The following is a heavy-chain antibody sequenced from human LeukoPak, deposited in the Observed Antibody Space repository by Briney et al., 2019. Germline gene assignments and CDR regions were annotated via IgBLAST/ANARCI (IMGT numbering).Heavy chain of an antibody. V-gene: IGHV3-9*01. CDR1: GFTFSSYA. CDR2: IIWNTGSV. CDR3: ARDGYYYDSSGYYYPSNWFDP. D-gene: IGHD3-22*01. J-gene: IGHJ5*02. Sequence: PGGSLRLSCAASGFTFSSYAMHWVRQAPGKGLEWVSGIIWNTGSVGYADSVKGRFTISRDNAKNSLYLQMNSLRAEDTAVYYCARDGYYYDSSGYYYPSNWFDPWGQGTLVTVSS.